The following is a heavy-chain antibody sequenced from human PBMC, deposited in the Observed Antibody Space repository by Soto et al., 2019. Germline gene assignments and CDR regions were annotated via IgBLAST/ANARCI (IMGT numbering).Heavy chain of an antibody. CDR1: GFTFSNAW. D-gene: IGHD2-2*01. CDR2: IKSKTDGGTT. J-gene: IGHJ4*02. Sequence: GGSLRLSCAASGFTFSNAWMSWVRQAPGKGLEWVGRIKSKTDGGTTDYAAPVKGRFTISRDDSKNTLYLQMNSLKTEDTAVYYCTTRFDCSSTSCYDYWGQGTLVTVSS. V-gene: IGHV3-15*01. CDR3: TTRFDCSSTSCYDY.